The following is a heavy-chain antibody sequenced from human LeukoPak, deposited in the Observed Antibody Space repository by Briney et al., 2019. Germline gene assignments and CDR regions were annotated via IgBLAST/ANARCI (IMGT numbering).Heavy chain of an antibody. CDR2: INSDGSST. CDR3: ARGGCSSTSCYILDY. J-gene: IGHJ4*02. D-gene: IGHD2-2*02. V-gene: IGHV3-74*01. Sequence: QPGGSLRLSCAASGFTFSSYWMHWVRQAPGKGLVWVSRINSDGSSTTDADSVKGRLTISRDNTKNTLYLQMNSLRAEDTAVYYCARGGCSSTSCYILDYWGQGTLVTVSS. CDR1: GFTFSSYW.